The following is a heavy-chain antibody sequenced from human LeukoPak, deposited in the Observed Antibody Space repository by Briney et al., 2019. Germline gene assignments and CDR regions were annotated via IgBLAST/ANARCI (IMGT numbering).Heavy chain of an antibody. CDR3: ARALLNCGGDCYPYYFDY. V-gene: IGHV4-38-2*02. J-gene: IGHJ4*02. CDR1: GYSISSGYY. CDR2: IYHSGST. D-gene: IGHD2-21*01. Sequence: PSETLSRTCTVSGYSISSGYYWGWIRQPPGKGLEWIGSIYHSGSTYYNPSLKSRVTISVDTPKNQFSLKLSSVTAADTAVYYCARALLNCGGDCYPYYFDYWGQGTLVTVSS.